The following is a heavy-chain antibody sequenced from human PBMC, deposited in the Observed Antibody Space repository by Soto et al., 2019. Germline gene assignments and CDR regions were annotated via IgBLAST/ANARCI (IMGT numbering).Heavy chain of an antibody. Sequence: SETLSLTCTVSGGSISSYYWSWIRQPPGKGLEWIGYIYYSGSTNYNPSLKSRVTISVDTSKNQFSLKLSSVTAADTAVYYCARQKSDTAMVTRWFDPWGQGTLVTVSS. CDR2: IYYSGST. D-gene: IGHD5-18*01. CDR3: ARQKSDTAMVTRWFDP. V-gene: IGHV4-59*01. J-gene: IGHJ5*02. CDR1: GGSISSYY.